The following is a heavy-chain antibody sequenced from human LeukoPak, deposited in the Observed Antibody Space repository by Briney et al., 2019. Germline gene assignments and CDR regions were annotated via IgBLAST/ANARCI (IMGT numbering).Heavy chain of an antibody. CDR3: ARDRIVGATYYYYGMDV. CDR2: ISSSTYI. CDR1: GFTFSSYS. D-gene: IGHD1-26*01. J-gene: IGHJ6*02. V-gene: IGHV3-21*01. Sequence: GSLRLSCAASGFTFSSYSMIWVRQAPGKGLEWVSSISSSTYIYYADSVKGRFTISRDNAKNSLFLQMNSLRAEDTAVYYCARDRIVGATYYYYGMDVWGQGTTVTVSS.